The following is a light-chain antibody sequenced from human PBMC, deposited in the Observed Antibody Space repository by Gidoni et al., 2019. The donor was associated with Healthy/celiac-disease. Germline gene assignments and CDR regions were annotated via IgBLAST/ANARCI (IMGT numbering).Light chain of an antibody. CDR2: GAS. V-gene: IGKV3-20*01. CDR3: QQYGSSPPRFT. Sequence: EIVLTQSPGTLSLSPGERATLSCRASQSVSSSYLAWYQQKPGQAPRLLIYGASSRATGIPDRFSGSGSGTDFTLTISRLDPEDFAVYYCQQYGSSPPRFTFGPGTKVEIK. J-gene: IGKJ3*01. CDR1: QSVSSSY.